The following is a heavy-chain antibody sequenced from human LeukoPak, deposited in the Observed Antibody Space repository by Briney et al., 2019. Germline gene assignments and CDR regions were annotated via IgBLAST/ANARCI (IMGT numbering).Heavy chain of an antibody. CDR2: ISGSGGST. Sequence: GGSLRLSCAASGFTFSSYAMSWVRQAPGKGLEWVSAISGSGGSTYYADSVKGRFTISRDNSKNTLYLQMNSLRAEDTAVYYCAKTAKPTLQYLEWLWTCFVYWGQGTLVTVSS. D-gene: IGHD3-3*01. J-gene: IGHJ4*02. CDR1: GFTFSSYA. V-gene: IGHV3-23*01. CDR3: AKTAKPTLQYLEWLWTCFVY.